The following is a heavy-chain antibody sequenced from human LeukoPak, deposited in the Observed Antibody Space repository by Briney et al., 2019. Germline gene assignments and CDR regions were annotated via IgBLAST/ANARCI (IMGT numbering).Heavy chain of an antibody. CDR1: GGSISSYY. CDR3: ARERDYYYMDV. CDR2: INYSGST. V-gene: IGHV4-59*01. J-gene: IGHJ6*03. Sequence: SETLSLTCTVSGGSISSYYWSWIRQPPGKGLEWIGYINYSGSTNYNPSLKSRVTISLDTSKNQFSLKLSSVTAADTAVYYCARERDYYYMDVWGKGTTVTVSS.